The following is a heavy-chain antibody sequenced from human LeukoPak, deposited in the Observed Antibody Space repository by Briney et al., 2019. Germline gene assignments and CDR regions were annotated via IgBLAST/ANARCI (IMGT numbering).Heavy chain of an antibody. Sequence: GGSLRLSCAASGFTFSSYAMSWVRQAAGKGLEWVSGISGSGGSTYYADAVKGRFTISRDNSKNTLYLQMNSLRAEDTAVYYCAKDRGSSTSCPDYWGLGTLVTVSS. CDR3: AKDRGSSTSCPDY. J-gene: IGHJ4*02. D-gene: IGHD2-2*01. CDR1: GFTFSSYA. CDR2: ISGSGGST. V-gene: IGHV3-23*01.